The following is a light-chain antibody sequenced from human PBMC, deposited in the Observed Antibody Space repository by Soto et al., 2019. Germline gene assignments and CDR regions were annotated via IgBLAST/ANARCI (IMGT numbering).Light chain of an antibody. Sequence: EIVLTQSPGTLSLSPGERATLSCRASQSVSSSYLAWYQQKPGQAPRLLIYGASKRATGIPARFSGSGSGTNFTLTISSLEPEDFAVYYCQQRRSWQVTFGQGTRLEIK. V-gene: IGKV3D-20*02. J-gene: IGKJ5*01. CDR3: QQRRSWQVT. CDR1: QSVSSSY. CDR2: GAS.